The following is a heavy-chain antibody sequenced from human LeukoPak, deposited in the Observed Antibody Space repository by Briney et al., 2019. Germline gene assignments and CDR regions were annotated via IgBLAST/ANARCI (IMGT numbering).Heavy chain of an antibody. CDR2: ISSSSSYI. Sequence: SGGSLRFSCAASGFTFSGSAMHWVRQAPGKGLEWVSSISSSSSYIYYADSVKGRFTISRDNAKNSLYLQMNSLRAEDTAVYYCARDVRFWGELHYFDYWGQGTLVTVSS. CDR1: GFTFSGSA. J-gene: IGHJ4*02. CDR3: ARDVRFWGELHYFDY. D-gene: IGHD1-26*01. V-gene: IGHV3-21*01.